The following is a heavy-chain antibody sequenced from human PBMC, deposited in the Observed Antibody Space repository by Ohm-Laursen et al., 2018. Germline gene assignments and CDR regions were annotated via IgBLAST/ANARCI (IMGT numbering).Heavy chain of an antibody. CDR2: INPRGGST. CDR3: ARGVSELLWFGFPPSDGFDP. CDR1: GYTFTSYY. D-gene: IGHD3-10*01. J-gene: IGHJ5*02. V-gene: IGHV1-46*01. Sequence: ASVKVSCKASGYTFTSYYMHWVRQAPGQGLEWMGIINPRGGSTSYAQKFKGRVTMTRDTSTSTVYMELSSLRSGDTAVYYCARGVSELLWFGFPPSDGFDPWGQGTLVTVSS.